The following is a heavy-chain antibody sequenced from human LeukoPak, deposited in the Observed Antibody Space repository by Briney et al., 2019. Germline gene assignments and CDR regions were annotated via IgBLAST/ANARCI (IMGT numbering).Heavy chain of an antibody. Sequence: SGGSLRLSCAASGFTFSSYAMHWVRQAPGKGLEWVAVISYDGSNKYYADSVKGRFTISRDNSKNTLYLQMNSLRAEDTAVYYCAKDLRAAGRAFDYWGQGTLVTVSS. D-gene: IGHD6-19*01. CDR1: GFTFSSYA. J-gene: IGHJ4*02. V-gene: IGHV3-30-3*01. CDR2: ISYDGSNK. CDR3: AKDLRAAGRAFDY.